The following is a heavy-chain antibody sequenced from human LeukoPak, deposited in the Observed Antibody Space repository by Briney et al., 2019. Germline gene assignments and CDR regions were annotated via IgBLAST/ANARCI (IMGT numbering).Heavy chain of an antibody. CDR2: IYSSGNT. D-gene: IGHD1-26*01. Sequence: KASETLSLTCTVSGGSISSYYWSWIRQPPGKGLEWIGYIYSSGNTNYNPSLKSRVTMSLDTSKNQFSLRLSSVTAADTAVYYCARLDSYYRFDYWGQGTLVTVSS. CDR1: GGSISSYY. CDR3: ARLDSYYRFDY. J-gene: IGHJ4*02. V-gene: IGHV4-59*08.